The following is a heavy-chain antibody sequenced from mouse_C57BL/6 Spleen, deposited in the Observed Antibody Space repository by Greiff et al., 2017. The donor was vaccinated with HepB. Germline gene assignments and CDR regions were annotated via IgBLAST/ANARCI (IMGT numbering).Heavy chain of an antibody. CDR3: ARDRHYAMDY. V-gene: IGHV3-6*01. CDR2: ISYDGSN. J-gene: IGHJ4*01. CDR1: GYSITSGYY. Sequence: EVQLVESGPGLVKPSQSLSLTCSVTGYSITSGYYWNWIRQFPGNKLEWMGYISYDGSNNYNPSLKNRISITRDTSKNQFFLKLNSVTTEDTATYYCARDRHYAMDYWGQGTSVTVSS.